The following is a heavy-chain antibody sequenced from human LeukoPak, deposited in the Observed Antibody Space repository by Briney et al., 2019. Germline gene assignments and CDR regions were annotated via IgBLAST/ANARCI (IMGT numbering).Heavy chain of an antibody. CDR1: GGTFSSYA. CDR3: ARDQLTIFGVVNPDYYGMDV. D-gene: IGHD3-3*01. Sequence: SVKVSCKASGGTFSSYAISWVRQAPGQGLEWMGRIIPILGIANYAQKFQGRVTITADKSTSTAYMELSSLRSEDTAVYYCARDQLTIFGVVNPDYYGMDVWGQGTTVTVSS. CDR2: IIPILGIA. V-gene: IGHV1-69*04. J-gene: IGHJ6*02.